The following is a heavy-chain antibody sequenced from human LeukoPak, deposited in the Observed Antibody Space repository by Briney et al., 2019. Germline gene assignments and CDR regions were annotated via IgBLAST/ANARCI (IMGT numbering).Heavy chain of an antibody. Sequence: TGGSLRLSCAASGFTFSIYSINWVRQAPGKGLEWVSYISSSSSTIYYADSVKGRFTISRDNAKNSLYLQMNSLRAEDTAVYYCATDYYGDHSFQHWGQGTLVIVSS. J-gene: IGHJ1*01. CDR3: ATDYYGDHSFQH. V-gene: IGHV3-48*01. D-gene: IGHD4-17*01. CDR2: ISSSSSTI. CDR1: GFTFSIYS.